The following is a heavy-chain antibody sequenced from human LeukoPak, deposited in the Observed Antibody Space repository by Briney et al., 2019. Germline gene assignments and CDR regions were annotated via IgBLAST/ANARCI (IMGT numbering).Heavy chain of an antibody. D-gene: IGHD5-24*01. Sequence: GGSLRLSCAASGFAVSSKYMNWVRQAPGKGLEWVTVIYLDGRADYADSVKGRFTISSDNSKNTVYLRMNSLKDEDTAVYYCARDAETSLANWGQGTLVTVSP. CDR3: ARDAETSLAN. CDR2: IYLDGRA. V-gene: IGHV3-66*01. J-gene: IGHJ4*02. CDR1: GFAVSSKY.